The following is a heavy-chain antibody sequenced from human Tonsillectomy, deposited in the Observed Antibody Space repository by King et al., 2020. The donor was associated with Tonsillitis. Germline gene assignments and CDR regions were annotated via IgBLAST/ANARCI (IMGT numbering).Heavy chain of an antibody. Sequence: VQLVESGAEVKKPGESLKISCKGSGYSFTSYWIGWVRQMPGKGLEWMGIIYPGDSDTRYSPSFQGQVTISADKSISTAYLQWSSLKASDSAIYYCARHSVSSGYSGYYYYGMDVWGQGTTVTVSS. CDR2: IYPGDSDT. V-gene: IGHV5-51*01. CDR1: GYSFTSYW. J-gene: IGHJ6*02. D-gene: IGHD3-22*01. CDR3: ARHSVSSGYSGYYYYGMDV.